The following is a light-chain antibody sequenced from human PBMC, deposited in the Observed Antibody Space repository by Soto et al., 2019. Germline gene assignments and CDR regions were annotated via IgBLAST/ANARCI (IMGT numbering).Light chain of an antibody. CDR2: RNN. Sequence: QSVLTQPPSASGTPGQRVTFSFSGSSSNIGSNYVHWYQKLPGTAPKLLIYRNNQRPSGVPDRFSGSKSGTSASLAISGLRSEDEADYSCAAWDDSLSGWVFGGGTKLTAL. J-gene: IGLJ3*02. CDR3: AAWDDSLSGWV. CDR1: SSNIGSNY. V-gene: IGLV1-47*01.